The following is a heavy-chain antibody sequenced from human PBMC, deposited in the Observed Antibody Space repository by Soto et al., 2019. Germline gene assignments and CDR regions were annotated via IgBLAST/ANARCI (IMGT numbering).Heavy chain of an antibody. CDR3: AKGTAYFDAFDI. D-gene: IGHD2-21*02. CDR2: ISYDGSNK. V-gene: IGHV3-30*18. CDR1: GFTFSSYG. J-gene: IGHJ3*02. Sequence: QVQLVESGGGVVQPGRSLRLSCAASGFTFSSYGMHWVRQAPGKGLEWVAVISYDGSNKYYADSVKGRFTISRDNSKNTLYLQMNSLRAEDTAVYYCAKGTAYFDAFDIWGQGTMVTVSS.